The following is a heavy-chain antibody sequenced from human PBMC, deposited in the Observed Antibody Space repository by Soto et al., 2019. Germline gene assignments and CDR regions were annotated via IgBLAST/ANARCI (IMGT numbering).Heavy chain of an antibody. CDR3: DY. J-gene: IGHJ4*02. CDR2: INNDGSDT. V-gene: IGHV3-74*01. CDR1: GFTFSNYW. Sequence: GGSLRLSCAASGFTFSNYWMHWVRQAPGKGLVWVSGINNDGSDTRYADSVKGRFTVSRDNAKNTVFLKMSSLRADDTGVYYFDYWGQGTLVTVSS.